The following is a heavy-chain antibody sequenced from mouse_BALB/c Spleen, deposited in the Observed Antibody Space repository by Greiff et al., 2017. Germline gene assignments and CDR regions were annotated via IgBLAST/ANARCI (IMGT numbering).Heavy chain of an antibody. CDR3: ARYYGSRSDY. J-gene: IGHJ2*01. Sequence: VQLKQSGAELVKPGASVKLSCTASGFNIKDTYMHWVKQRPEQGLEWIGRIDPANGNTKYDPKFQGKATITADTSSNTAYLQLSSLTSEDTAVYYCARYYGSRSDYWGQGTTLTVSS. V-gene: IGHV14-3*02. CDR2: IDPANGNT. D-gene: IGHD1-1*01. CDR1: GFNIKDTY.